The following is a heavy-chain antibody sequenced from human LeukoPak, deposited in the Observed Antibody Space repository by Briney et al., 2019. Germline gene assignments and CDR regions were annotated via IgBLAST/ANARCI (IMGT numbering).Heavy chain of an antibody. CDR2: IYYSGTT. CDR3: ARGSRYSNYFDY. J-gene: IGHJ4*02. D-gene: IGHD4-11*01. CDR1: GGSISNYY. Sequence: SETLSLTCTVSGGSISNYYWNWIRQPPGKGLEWIGYIYYSGTTNYNPSLKSRVSMSVDTSKNQFSLKLSSVTAADTAVYYCARGSRYSNYFDYWGQGTLVTVSS. V-gene: IGHV4-59*01.